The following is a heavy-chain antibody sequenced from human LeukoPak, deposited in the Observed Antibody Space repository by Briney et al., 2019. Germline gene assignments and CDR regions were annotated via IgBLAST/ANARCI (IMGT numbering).Heavy chain of an antibody. Sequence: GASVKVSCKASGYTFTSYDVNWVRQAPGQGLEWMGWISAYNGNTNYAQKLQGRVTMTTDTSTSTAYMELRSLRSDDTAVYYCARVSSSSWYGAEYFQHWGQGTLVTVSS. V-gene: IGHV1-18*01. CDR2: ISAYNGNT. D-gene: IGHD6-13*01. CDR3: ARVSSSSWYGAEYFQH. J-gene: IGHJ1*01. CDR1: GYTFTSYD.